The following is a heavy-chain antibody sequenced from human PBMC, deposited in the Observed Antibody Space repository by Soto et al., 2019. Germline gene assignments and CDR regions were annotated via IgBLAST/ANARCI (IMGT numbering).Heavy chain of an antibody. Sequence: GSLRLSCAASGFTFSSYSMNWVRQAPGKGLEWVSSISSSSSYIYYADSVKGRFTISRDNAKNSLYLQMNSLRAEDTAVYYCARVSRGGVRGDLDYWGQGTLVTVSS. CDR3: ARVSRGGVRGDLDY. CDR2: ISSSSSYI. D-gene: IGHD3-16*01. V-gene: IGHV3-21*01. J-gene: IGHJ4*02. CDR1: GFTFSSYS.